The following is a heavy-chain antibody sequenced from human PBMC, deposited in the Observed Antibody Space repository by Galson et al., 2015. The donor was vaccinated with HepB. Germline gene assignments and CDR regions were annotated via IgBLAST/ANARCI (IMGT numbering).Heavy chain of an antibody. D-gene: IGHD3-3*01. V-gene: IGHV3-21*01. CDR1: GFTFSSYS. J-gene: IGHJ6*02. Sequence: SLRLSCAASGFTFSSYSMNWVRQAPGKGLEWVSSISSSSSYIYYADSVKGRFTISRDNAKNSLYLQMNSLRAEDTAVYYCARGTGTRKSGYSHYYGMDVWGQGTTVTVSS. CDR2: ISSSSSYI. CDR3: ARGTGTRKSGYSHYYGMDV.